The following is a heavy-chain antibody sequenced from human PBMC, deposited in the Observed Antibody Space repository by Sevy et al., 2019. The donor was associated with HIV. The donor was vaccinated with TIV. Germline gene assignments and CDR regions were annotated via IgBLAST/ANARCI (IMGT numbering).Heavy chain of an antibody. J-gene: IGHJ6*02. CDR3: VRENGKVQGRFYYYGMDV. Sequence: GGSLRLSCAASGFTFSSYSMNWVRQAPGKGLEWVSYISSSSSTIYYADSVKGRFTISRDNAKNSLYLQMNSLRDEDTAVYYCVRENGKVQGRFYYYGMDVWGQGTTVTVSS. CDR2: ISSSSSTI. V-gene: IGHV3-48*02. D-gene: IGHD1-1*01. CDR1: GFTFSSYS.